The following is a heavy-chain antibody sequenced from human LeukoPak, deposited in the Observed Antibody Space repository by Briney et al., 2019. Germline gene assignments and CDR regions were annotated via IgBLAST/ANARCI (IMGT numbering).Heavy chain of an antibody. Sequence: SETLSLTCTVSGGSISSYYWSWIRQPAGKGLEWVGRLFDARKVNYNPSLGGRVTMSMDTSKNQFSLRMTSVTAADTAVYYCARGFQGVYDYWGQGALVIVSS. D-gene: IGHD5/OR15-5a*01. CDR2: LFDARKV. J-gene: IGHJ4*02. V-gene: IGHV4-4*07. CDR3: ARGFQGVYDY. CDR1: GGSISSYY.